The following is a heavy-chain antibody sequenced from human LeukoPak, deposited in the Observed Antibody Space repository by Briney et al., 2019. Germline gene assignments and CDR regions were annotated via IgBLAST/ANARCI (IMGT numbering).Heavy chain of an antibody. J-gene: IGHJ3*02. Sequence: ASVKVSCKASGYTFTSYDINWVRQATGQGLEWMGWMNPNSGNTGYAQKFQGRVTMTRNTSISTAYMELSGLRSEDTAVYYCAIPIAAAGLFDAFDIWGQGTMVTVSS. CDR3: AIPIAAAGLFDAFDI. D-gene: IGHD6-13*01. CDR1: GYTFTSYD. V-gene: IGHV1-8*01. CDR2: MNPNSGNT.